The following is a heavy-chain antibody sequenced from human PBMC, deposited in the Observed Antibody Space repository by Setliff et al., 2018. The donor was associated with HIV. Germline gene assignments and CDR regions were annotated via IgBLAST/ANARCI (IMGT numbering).Heavy chain of an antibody. Sequence: PGGSLRLSCAAFGFTFSTYWMSWVRQAPGKGLEWISYISSSSTTIYYAESVKGRFTISRDNAKNSLYLQMNSLRAGDMALYYCVRDKWLVPDTFDIWGQGTMVTVSS. D-gene: IGHD6-19*01. V-gene: IGHV3-48*04. CDR3: VRDKWLVPDTFDI. CDR2: ISSSSTTI. CDR1: GFTFSTYW. J-gene: IGHJ3*02.